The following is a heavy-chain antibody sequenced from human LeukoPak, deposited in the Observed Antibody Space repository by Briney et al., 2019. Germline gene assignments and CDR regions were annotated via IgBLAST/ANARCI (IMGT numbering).Heavy chain of an antibody. CDR1: GFTFSSYG. J-gene: IGHJ4*02. Sequence: GGSLRLSCAASGFTFSSYGMHWVRQAPGKGLEWVAFIRYDGSNKYYADSVKGRFTISRDNAKNSLYLQMNSLRAEDTAVYYCARVETPEYCSGGSCYSSYWGQGTLVTVSS. D-gene: IGHD2-15*01. V-gene: IGHV3-30*02. CDR3: ARVETPEYCSGGSCYSSY. CDR2: IRYDGSNK.